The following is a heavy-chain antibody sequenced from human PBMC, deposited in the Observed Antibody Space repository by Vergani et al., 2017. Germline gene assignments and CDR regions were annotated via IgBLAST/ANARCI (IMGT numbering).Heavy chain of an antibody. V-gene: IGHV1-2*02. CDR1: GYTFTGYY. J-gene: IGHJ6*03. CDR3: ARDLVVVVPAANYYYYYMDV. D-gene: IGHD2-2*01. CDR2: INPNSGGT. Sequence: QVQLVQSGAEVKKPGASVTVSCKVSGYTFTGYYMHWVRQAPGQGLEWMGWINPNSGGTNYAQKFQGRVTMTRDTSISTAYMVLSRLRSDDTAVYYCARDLVVVVPAANYYYYYMDVWGKGTTVTVSS.